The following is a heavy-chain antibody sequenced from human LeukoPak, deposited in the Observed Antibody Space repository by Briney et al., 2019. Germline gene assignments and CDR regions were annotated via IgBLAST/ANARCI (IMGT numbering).Heavy chain of an antibody. V-gene: IGHV3-48*01. CDR1: GFTFSSYG. CDR2: ISSSSSTI. Sequence: PGGYLRLSCAASGFTFSSYGMNWVRRAPGKGLEWVSYISSSSSTIYYADSVKGRFTISRDNAKNSLYLQMNSLRAEDTAVYYCARRSVFDYWGQGTLVTVSS. J-gene: IGHJ4*02. CDR3: ARRSVFDY.